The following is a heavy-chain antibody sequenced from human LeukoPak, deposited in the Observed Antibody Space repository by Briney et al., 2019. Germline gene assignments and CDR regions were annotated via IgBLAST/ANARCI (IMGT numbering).Heavy chain of an antibody. CDR2: MNPNSGNT. CDR1: GYTFTSYG. D-gene: IGHD6-13*01. Sequence: ASVKVSCKASGYTFTSYGISWVRQAPGQGLEWMGWMNPNSGNTGYAQKFQGRVTMTRNTSISTAYMELSSLRSEDTAVYYCARGRFLGYPGRFNGMDVWGQGTTVTVSS. J-gene: IGHJ6*02. V-gene: IGHV1-8*02. CDR3: ARGRFLGYPGRFNGMDV.